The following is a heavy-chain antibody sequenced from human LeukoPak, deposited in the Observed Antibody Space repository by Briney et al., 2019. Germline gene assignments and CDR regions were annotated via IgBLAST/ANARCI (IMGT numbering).Heavy chain of an antibody. V-gene: IGHV3-48*04. CDR3: AELGITMIGGV. CDR1: GLTSTGYS. D-gene: IGHD3-10*02. J-gene: IGHJ6*04. CDR2: ISSSGSTI. Sequence: PGGSLRLSCVVSGLTSTGYSMTWVRQAPGKGLEWVSYISSSGSTIYYADSVKGRFTISRDNAKNSLYLQMNSLRAEDTAVYYCAELGITMIGGVWGKGTTVTISS.